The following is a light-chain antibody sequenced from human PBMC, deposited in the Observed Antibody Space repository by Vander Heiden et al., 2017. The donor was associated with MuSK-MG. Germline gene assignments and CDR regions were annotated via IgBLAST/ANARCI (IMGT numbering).Light chain of an antibody. CDR2: GAS. Sequence: EVVLTQSPGTLSVSPGERVTLSCRASQSLKNNYVAWYQQKPGQAPSLLISGASSRAAGIPDRFNGSGSGTDFTLTISSLEPEDFAVYYCQQYDRSPRTFGQGTKVEI. J-gene: IGKJ1*01. CDR1: QSLKNNY. CDR3: QQYDRSPRT. V-gene: IGKV3-20*01.